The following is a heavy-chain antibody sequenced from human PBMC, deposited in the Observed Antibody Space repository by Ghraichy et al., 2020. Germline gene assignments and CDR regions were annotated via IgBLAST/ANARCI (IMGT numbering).Heavy chain of an antibody. CDR2: INPSGGST. J-gene: IGHJ5*02. D-gene: IGHD4-17*01. Sequence: ASVKVSCKASGYTFTSYYMHWVRQAPGQGLEWMGIINPSGGSTSYAQKFQGRVTMTRDTSTSTVYMELSSLRSEDTAVYYCARGGGAVTTHNWFDPWGQGTLVTVSS. CDR3: ARGGGAVTTHNWFDP. V-gene: IGHV1-46*01. CDR1: GYTFTSYY.